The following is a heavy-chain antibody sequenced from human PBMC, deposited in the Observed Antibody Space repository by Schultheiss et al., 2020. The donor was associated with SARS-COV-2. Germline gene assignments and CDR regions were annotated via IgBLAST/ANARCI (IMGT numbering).Heavy chain of an antibody. CDR1: GYTFTSYD. Sequence: GASLKISCKASGYTFTSYDINWVRQATGQGLEWMGWINPNSGGTNYAQKFQGRVTMTRDTSISTAYMELSRLRSDDTAVYYCARDPDSSGYDWYFDLWGRGTVVTVSS. J-gene: IGHJ2*01. V-gene: IGHV1-2*02. CDR2: INPNSGGT. CDR3: ARDPDSSGYDWYFDL. D-gene: IGHD3-22*01.